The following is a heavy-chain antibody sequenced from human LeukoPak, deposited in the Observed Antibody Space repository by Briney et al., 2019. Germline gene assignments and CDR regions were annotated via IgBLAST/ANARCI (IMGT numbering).Heavy chain of an antibody. Sequence: GGSLRLSCAASGFTFSSYAMHWVRQAPGKGLEWVAVISYDGSNKYYADSVKGRFTISRDNSKNTLYLQMNSLRAEDTAVYYCARDGNSGSYYDAFDIWGQGTMVTVSS. CDR2: ISYDGSNK. V-gene: IGHV3-30-3*01. CDR3: ARDGNSGSYYDAFDI. CDR1: GFTFSSYA. D-gene: IGHD1-26*01. J-gene: IGHJ3*02.